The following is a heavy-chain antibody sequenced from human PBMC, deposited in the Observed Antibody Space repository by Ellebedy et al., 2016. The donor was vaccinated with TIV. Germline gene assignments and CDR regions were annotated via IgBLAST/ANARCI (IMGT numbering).Heavy chain of an antibody. CDR1: GFTFSSYA. CDR2: ISYDGSNK. CDR3: AKDPIYDYVWGSYRYNSGNY. Sequence: GGSLRLXXAASGFTFSSYAMHWVRQAPGKGLEWVAVISYDGSNKYYADSVKGRFTISRDNSKNTLYLQMNSLRAEDTAVYYCAKDPIYDYVWGSYRYNSGNYWGQGTLVTVSS. D-gene: IGHD3-16*02. J-gene: IGHJ4*02. V-gene: IGHV3-30-3*01.